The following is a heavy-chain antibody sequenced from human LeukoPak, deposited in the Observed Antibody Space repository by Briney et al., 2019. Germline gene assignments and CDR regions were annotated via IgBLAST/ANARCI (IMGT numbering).Heavy chain of an antibody. CDR1: GFTFSSYG. V-gene: IGHV3-30*18. Sequence: GGSLRLSCAASGFTFSSYGMHWVRQAPGKGLEWVAVISYDGSNKYYADSVKGRFTISRDNSKNTLYLQMNSLRAEDTAVYYCAKEGYSSGWYYHPPLNWFDPWGQGTLATVSS. CDR3: AKEGYSSGWYYHPPLNWFDP. J-gene: IGHJ5*02. CDR2: ISYDGSNK. D-gene: IGHD6-19*01.